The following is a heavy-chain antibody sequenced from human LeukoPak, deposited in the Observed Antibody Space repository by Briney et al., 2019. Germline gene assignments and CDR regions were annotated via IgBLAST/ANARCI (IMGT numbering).Heavy chain of an antibody. V-gene: IGHV3-21*01. J-gene: IGHJ4*02. D-gene: IGHD5-24*01. CDR3: ASQRLGYYLDS. CDR1: GFRFTDYT. CDR2: VSFSSTYI. Sequence: GGSLRLSCAASGFRFTDYTMNWVRQAPGKGLEWVSSVSFSSTYIYYADSVKGRFTVSRDNAKNSLYLQMNSLGDGDTAVYYCASQRLGYYLDSWGQGTLVTVSS.